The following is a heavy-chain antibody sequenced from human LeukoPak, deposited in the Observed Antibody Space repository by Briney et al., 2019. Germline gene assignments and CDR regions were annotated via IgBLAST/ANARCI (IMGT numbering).Heavy chain of an antibody. CDR3: AKRAGALQMDV. CDR1: GFTFSSYW. Sequence: GGSLRLSCAASGFTFSSYWMHWVRQGPGKGLVWVSRIYSDGSRTTYADSVKGRFTISGDNAKNTLYLQMNSLRAEDTAVYYCAKRAGALQMDVWGKGTTVTVSS. V-gene: IGHV3-74*01. J-gene: IGHJ6*04. CDR2: IYSDGSRT.